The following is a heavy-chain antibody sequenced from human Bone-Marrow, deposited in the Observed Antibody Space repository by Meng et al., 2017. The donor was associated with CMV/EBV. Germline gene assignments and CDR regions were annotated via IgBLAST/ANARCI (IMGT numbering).Heavy chain of an antibody. CDR3: TRQIESGYSYSPDEYYYGMDV. V-gene: IGHV3-73*01. Sequence: GESLKISCAASGFSVSSTYMNWVRQACGKGLEWVGRIRNKANSYATAYGASVKGRFTISRDDSKNTAYLQMNSLKTEDTAVYYCTRQIESGYSYSPDEYYYGMDVWGQGTTVTVSS. J-gene: IGHJ6*02. D-gene: IGHD5-18*01. CDR2: IRNKANSYAT. CDR1: GFSVSSTY.